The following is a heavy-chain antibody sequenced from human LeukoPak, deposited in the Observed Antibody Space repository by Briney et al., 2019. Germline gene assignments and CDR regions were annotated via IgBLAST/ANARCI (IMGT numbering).Heavy chain of an antibody. CDR3: ARIAYCGGDCYTTYFDY. J-gene: IGHJ4*02. D-gene: IGHD2-21*01. Sequence: GSSVKVSCKASGGTFSSYAISWVRQAPGQGLEWMGWISAYNGNTNFAQKLQGRVTMTTDSSTGTAYMELRSLRSDDTAVYYCARIAYCGGDCYTTYFDYWGQGTLVTVSS. V-gene: IGHV1-18*01. CDR2: ISAYNGNT. CDR1: GGTFSSYA.